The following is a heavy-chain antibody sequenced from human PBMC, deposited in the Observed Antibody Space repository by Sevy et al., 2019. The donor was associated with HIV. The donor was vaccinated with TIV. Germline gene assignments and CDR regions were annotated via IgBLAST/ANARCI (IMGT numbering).Heavy chain of an antibody. CDR1: GGSISYYY. V-gene: IGHV4-59*13. CDR3: AREGFTSSSFGWFDP. D-gene: IGHD6-13*01. Sequence: SETLSLTCTVSGGSISYYYWTWIRQPPGKGLEWIGYIYDSGRINYNPSLKSRVTISVDTSKNQFSLKLSSVTAADTAVYYCAREGFTSSSFGWFDPWGQGTLVTVSS. CDR2: IYDSGRI. J-gene: IGHJ5*02.